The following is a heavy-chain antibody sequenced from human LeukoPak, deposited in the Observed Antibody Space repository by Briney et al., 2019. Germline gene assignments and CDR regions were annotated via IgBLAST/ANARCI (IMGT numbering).Heavy chain of an antibody. J-gene: IGHJ3*02. CDR3: ATVSLVGATQDDAFDI. D-gene: IGHD1-26*01. V-gene: IGHV1-24*01. CDR1: GYTLTELS. Sequence: ASVKVSCKVSGYTLTELSMHWVRQAPGKGLEWMGGFDPEDGETIYAQKFQGGVTMTEDTSTDTAYMELSSLRSEDTAVYYCATVSLVGATQDDAFDIWGQGTMVTVSS. CDR2: FDPEDGET.